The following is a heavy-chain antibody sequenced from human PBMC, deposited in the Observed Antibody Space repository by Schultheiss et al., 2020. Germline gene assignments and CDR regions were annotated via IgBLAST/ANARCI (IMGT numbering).Heavy chain of an antibody. CDR1: GFTFSRAW. CDR3: AKDLWYDSTSGYFDS. D-gene: IGHD3-22*01. Sequence: GGSLRLSCTASGFTFSRAWMSWVRQAPGKGLEWVSGISGSGGSTYYADSVKGRFTITRDNSKNRLYLQMNSLRAEDTAVYYCAKDLWYDSTSGYFDSWGQGTLVTVSS. J-gene: IGHJ4*02. CDR2: ISGSGGST. V-gene: IGHV3-23*01.